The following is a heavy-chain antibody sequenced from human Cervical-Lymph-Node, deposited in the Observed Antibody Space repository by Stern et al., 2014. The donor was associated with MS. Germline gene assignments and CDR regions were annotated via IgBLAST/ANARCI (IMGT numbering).Heavy chain of an antibody. CDR2: INPSTGTT. V-gene: IGHV1-46*01. CDR1: GYTFTTYH. J-gene: IGHJ4*02. D-gene: IGHD3-22*01. CDR3: AFDSNASYYFDS. Sequence: VQLVQSGAELMKPAATLKLSCKASGYTFTTYHMHWVRQVPGQGLEWMGLINPSTGTTNYAQNFQDRLTMTRDKSTSTVYMALSSLTSDDTAVYYCAFDSNASYYFDSWGQGALVTVSS.